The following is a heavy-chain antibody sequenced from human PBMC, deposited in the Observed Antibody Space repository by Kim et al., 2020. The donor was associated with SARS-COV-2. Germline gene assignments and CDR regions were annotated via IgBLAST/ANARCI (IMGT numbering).Heavy chain of an antibody. D-gene: IGHD3-22*01. CDR3: AKDIGYYDSSGYLDY. Sequence: DSVNGRFTISRDNSKNSLYLQMNSLRTEDTALYYCAKDIGYYDSSGYLDYWGQGTLVTVSS. V-gene: IGHV3-43*01. J-gene: IGHJ4*02.